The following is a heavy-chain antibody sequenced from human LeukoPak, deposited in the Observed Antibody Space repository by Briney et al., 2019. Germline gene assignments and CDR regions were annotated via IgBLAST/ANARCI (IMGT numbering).Heavy chain of an antibody. J-gene: IGHJ4*02. CDR3: ARRLGRPGDY. CDR2: INHSGST. D-gene: IGHD3-16*01. V-gene: IGHV4-34*01. Sequence: SETLSLTCAVYGGSFSGYYWSWIRQPPGKGLEWIGEINHSGSTNYNPSLKSRVTISVDTSKNQFSLKLSSVTAADTAVYYCARRLGRPGDYWGQGTLVTVSS. CDR1: GGSFSGYY.